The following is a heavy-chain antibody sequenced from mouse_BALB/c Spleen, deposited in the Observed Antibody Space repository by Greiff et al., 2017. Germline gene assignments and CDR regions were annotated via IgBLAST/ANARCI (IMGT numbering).Heavy chain of an antibody. CDR1: GFTFSSYA. CDR3: ARGKVTTVVAHWYFDV. J-gene: IGHJ1*01. Sequence: EVKLVESGGGLVKPGGSLKLSCAASGFTFSSYAMSWVRQTPEKRLEWVASISSGGSTYYPDSVKGRFTISRDNARNILYLQMSSLRSEDTAMYYCARGKVTTVVAHWYFDVWGAGTTVTVSS. D-gene: IGHD1-1*01. CDR2: ISSGGST. V-gene: IGHV5-6-5*01.